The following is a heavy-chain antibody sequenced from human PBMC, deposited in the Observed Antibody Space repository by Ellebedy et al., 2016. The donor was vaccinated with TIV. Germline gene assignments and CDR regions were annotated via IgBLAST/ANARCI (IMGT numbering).Heavy chain of an antibody. Sequence: MPSETLSLTCTVSDYSISSGYYWGWIRPPPGKGLEWSGNIFHSGSTYYNPSLKSRVTISVDTSKNQFSLKLSSVTAADTAVYYCARDTAMVPYWYFDLWGRGTLVTVSS. V-gene: IGHV4-38-2*02. CDR3: ARDTAMVPYWYFDL. J-gene: IGHJ2*01. CDR1: DYSISSGYY. D-gene: IGHD5-18*01. CDR2: IFHSGST.